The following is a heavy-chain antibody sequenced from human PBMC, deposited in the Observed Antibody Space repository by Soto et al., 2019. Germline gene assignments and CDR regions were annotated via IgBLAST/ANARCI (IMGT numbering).Heavy chain of an antibody. D-gene: IGHD1-1*01. CDR1: GGSISSYY. V-gene: IGHV4-59*01. CDR3: ARERTGTTTYDY. J-gene: IGHJ4*02. Sequence: PSETLSLTCTVSGGSISSYYWSWIRQPPGKGLEWIGYIYYSGSTNYNPSLKSRVTISVDTSKNQFSLKLSSVTAADTAVYYCARERTGTTTYDYCGQGTLLTVSS. CDR2: IYYSGST.